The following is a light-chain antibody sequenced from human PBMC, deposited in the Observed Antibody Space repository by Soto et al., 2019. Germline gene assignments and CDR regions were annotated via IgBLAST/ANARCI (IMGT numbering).Light chain of an antibody. J-gene: IGKJ4*01. CDR3: QQYNNWPPLS. CDR2: DAS. CDR1: QSVSSS. Sequence: EIVMTQSPATLSVSPGDRATLSCRASQSVSSSLAWSQQIPCQAPRLLLYDASTRATGIPARFGGSGSGTEFTHTISSLQSEDFAVYYCQQYNNWPPLSFGGGTKVELK. V-gene: IGKV3-15*01.